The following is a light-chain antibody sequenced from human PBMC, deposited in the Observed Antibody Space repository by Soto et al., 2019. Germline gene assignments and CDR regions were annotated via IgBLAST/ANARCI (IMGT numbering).Light chain of an antibody. J-gene: IGKJ1*01. CDR2: GAS. Sequence: EIVMTQSPATLSVSPGERATLSCRASQSVSSNLAWYQQKPGQAPRLLIYGASTRSTGIPARFSGSGSGTKFNLTISSLQSEDIAVYYCQQYNNWPWTFGQGTKVEIK. CDR1: QSVSSN. V-gene: IGKV3-15*01. CDR3: QQYNNWPWT.